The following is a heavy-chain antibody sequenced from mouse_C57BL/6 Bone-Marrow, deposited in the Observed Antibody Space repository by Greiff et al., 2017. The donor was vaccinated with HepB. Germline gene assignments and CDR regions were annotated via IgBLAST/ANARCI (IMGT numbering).Heavy chain of an antibody. V-gene: IGHV1-19*01. D-gene: IGHD2-3*01. CDR1: GYTFTDYY. J-gene: IGHJ1*03. CDR3: ARRGIYDGYNWYFDV. CDR2: INPYNGGT. Sequence: EVQLQQSGPVLVKPGASVKMSCKASGYTFTDYYMNWVKQSHGKSLEWIGVINPYNGGTSYNQKFKGKATLTVDKSSSTAYMELNSLTSEDSAVYYCARRGIYDGYNWYFDVWGTGTTVTVSS.